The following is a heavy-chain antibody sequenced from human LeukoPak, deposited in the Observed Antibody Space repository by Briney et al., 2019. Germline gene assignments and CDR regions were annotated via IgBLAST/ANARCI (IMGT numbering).Heavy chain of an antibody. CDR1: GFQFSTYS. CDR3: VRDPYKDSNNYLGY. Sequence: GGSLRLSCEVSGFQFSTYSMDWVRQAPGKGLEWISFIASSGTTHYADSVKGRFTISRDNAKNSVYLQMNSLSVEDTAVYYCVRDPYKDSNNYLGYWGQGTLVTVSS. V-gene: IGHV3-48*01. CDR2: IASSGTT. D-gene: IGHD3-22*01. J-gene: IGHJ4*02.